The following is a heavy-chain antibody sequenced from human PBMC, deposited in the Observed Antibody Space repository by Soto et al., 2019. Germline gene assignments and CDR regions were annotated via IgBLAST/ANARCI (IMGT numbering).Heavy chain of an antibody. V-gene: IGHV1-69*13. D-gene: IGHD6-13*01. J-gene: IGHJ6*02. Sequence: GASVKVSCKASGGTFSSYAISWVRQAPGQGLEWMGGIIPIFGTANYAQKFQGRVTITADESTSTAYMELSSLRSEDTAVYYCARVHSSRTFYYYYGMDVWGQGTTVTVSS. CDR3: ARVHSSRTFYYYYGMDV. CDR2: IIPIFGTA. CDR1: GGTFSSYA.